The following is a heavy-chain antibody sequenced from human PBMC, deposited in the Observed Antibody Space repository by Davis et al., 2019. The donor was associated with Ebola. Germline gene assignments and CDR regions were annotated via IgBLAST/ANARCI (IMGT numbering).Heavy chain of an antibody. V-gene: IGHV3-30-3*01. Sequence: GESLKISCAASGFTFSSYAMHWVRQAPGKGLEWVAVISYDGSNKYYADSVKGRFTISRDNSKNTLYLQMNSLRAEDTAVYYCAREGFDYWGQGTLVTVSS. J-gene: IGHJ4*02. CDR3: AREGFDY. CDR1: GFTFSSYA. CDR2: ISYDGSNK.